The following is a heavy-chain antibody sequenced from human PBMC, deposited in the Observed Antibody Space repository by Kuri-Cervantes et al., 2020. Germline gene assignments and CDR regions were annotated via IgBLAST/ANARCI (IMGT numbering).Heavy chain of an antibody. CDR3: ARVSRGWYPRY. V-gene: IGHV3-48*03. D-gene: IGHD6-19*01. CDR2: ISSSGSTI. CDR1: GFTFSSYE. Sequence: GGSLRLSCAASGFTFSSYEMNWVRQAPGKGLEWVSYISSSGSTIYYADSVKGRFTISRDNAKNSLYLQMNSLRAEDTAVYYCARVSRGWYPRYWGQGTLVTVSS. J-gene: IGHJ4*02.